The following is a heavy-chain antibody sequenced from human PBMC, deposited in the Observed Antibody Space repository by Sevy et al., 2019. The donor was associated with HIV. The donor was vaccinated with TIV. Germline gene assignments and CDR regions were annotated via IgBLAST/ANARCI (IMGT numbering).Heavy chain of an antibody. CDR2: IIGSGVRT. V-gene: IGHV3-23*01. CDR1: GFSFSSYP. Sequence: GGSLRLSCTASGFSFSSYPMSWVRQAPGKGLEWVSTIIGSGVRTYSADSVKGRFTISRDNSKNTLYLQMTSLRAEDTAVYYCAKDFHDYGDFYFDYWGRGTLVTVSS. CDR3: AKDFHDYGDFYFDY. J-gene: IGHJ4*02. D-gene: IGHD4-17*01.